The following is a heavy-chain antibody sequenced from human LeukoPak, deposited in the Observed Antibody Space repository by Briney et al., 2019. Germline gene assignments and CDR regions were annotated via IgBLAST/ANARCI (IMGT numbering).Heavy chain of an antibody. V-gene: IGHV4-59*01. Sequence: SETLSLTCTVSGGSISSYYWSWIRQPPGKGLEWIGYIYYSGSTNYNPSLKSRVTISVDTSKNQFSLKLSSVTAADTAVYYCARANYYYDSRRFDYWGQGTLVTVSS. J-gene: IGHJ4*02. CDR1: GGSISSYY. D-gene: IGHD3-22*01. CDR2: IYYSGST. CDR3: ARANYYYDSRRFDY.